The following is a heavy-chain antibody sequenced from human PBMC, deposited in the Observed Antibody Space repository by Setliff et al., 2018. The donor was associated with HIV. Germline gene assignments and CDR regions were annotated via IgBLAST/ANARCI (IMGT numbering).Heavy chain of an antibody. CDR3: ARDTGQLVYYFDS. D-gene: IGHD6-6*01. CDR1: GFTFSSYG. V-gene: IGHV3-33*01. J-gene: IGHJ4*02. CDR2: IWYDGSNK. Sequence: GGSLRLSCAASGFTFSSYGMHWVRQAPGKGLEWVAVIWYDGSNKYYADSVKGRFTISRDNSKNTLYLQMNSLRAEDTAVYYCARDTGQLVYYFDSWGQGTLVTVSS.